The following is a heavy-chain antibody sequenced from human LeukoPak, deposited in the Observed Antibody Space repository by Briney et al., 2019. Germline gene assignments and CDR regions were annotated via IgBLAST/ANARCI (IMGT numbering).Heavy chain of an antibody. J-gene: IGHJ6*03. CDR3: ASPGNHYHYMDV. V-gene: IGHV4-59*12. CDR2: IYYSGST. D-gene: IGHD1-14*01. CDR1: GGSISSYY. Sequence: SETLSLTCTVSGGSISSYYWSWIRQPPGKGLEWIGYIYYSGSTNYNPSLKSRVTISVDTSKNQFSLKLTSVTAADTAVYYCASPGNHYHYMDVWGKGTTVTVSS.